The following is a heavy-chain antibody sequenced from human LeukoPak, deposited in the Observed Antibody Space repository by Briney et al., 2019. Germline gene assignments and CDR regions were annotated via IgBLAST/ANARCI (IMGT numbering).Heavy chain of an antibody. Sequence: SETLSLTCTVSGGSISSYYWSWIRQPPGKGLEWIGYIYYSGSTNYNPSLKSRVTISVDTSKNQFSLKLSSVTAADTAVYYCARVPYSSGWCPFDYWGQGTLVTVSS. D-gene: IGHD6-19*01. CDR3: ARVPYSSGWCPFDY. V-gene: IGHV4-59*01. CDR2: IYYSGST. CDR1: GGSISSYY. J-gene: IGHJ4*02.